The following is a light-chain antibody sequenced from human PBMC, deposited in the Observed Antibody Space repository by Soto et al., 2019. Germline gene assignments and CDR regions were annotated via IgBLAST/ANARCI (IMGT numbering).Light chain of an antibody. CDR3: QQYDGPPLT. Sequence: EIVMTQSPATLSVSPGERVTLSCRASQSVSSRLAWYHQKPGQAPRLLIYAAFTRHTGISDRFNGSGSGTDFVLTINRLEPEDSAVYFCQQYDGPPLTSGPGTKVDV. CDR1: QSVSSR. J-gene: IGKJ3*01. CDR2: AAF. V-gene: IGKV3D-15*01.